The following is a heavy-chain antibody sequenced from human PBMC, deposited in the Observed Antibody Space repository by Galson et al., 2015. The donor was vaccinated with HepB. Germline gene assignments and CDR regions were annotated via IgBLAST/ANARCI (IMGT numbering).Heavy chain of an antibody. CDR2: INPDGSEK. CDR3: ARRISLVRGITTKPDYYYGMDV. CDR1: EFTFSSYW. Sequence: SLRLSCAGSEFTFSSYWMNWVRQAPGKGLEWVANINPDGSEKSYVASLRGRFTVSRDNDKNALYLQMDSLRAEDTAVYYCARRISLVRGITTKPDYYYGMDVWGQGTMVTVAS. J-gene: IGHJ6*02. D-gene: IGHD3-10*01. V-gene: IGHV3-7*03.